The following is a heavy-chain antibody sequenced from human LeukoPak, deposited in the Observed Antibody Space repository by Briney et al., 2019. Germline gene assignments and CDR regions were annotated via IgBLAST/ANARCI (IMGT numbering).Heavy chain of an antibody. J-gene: IGHJ4*02. CDR1: GFTFSTSA. D-gene: IGHD1-14*01. CDR3: VKDGPGVYDY. V-gene: IGHV3-64D*09. Sequence: GGSLRLSCSASGFTFSTSAMHWVRQAPGKRLEYVSSINSNGGSTYQADSVKGRFTISRDNSKHTLYLQMSSLRDEDTAVYYCVKDGPGVYDYWGQGTLVSVSS. CDR2: INSNGGST.